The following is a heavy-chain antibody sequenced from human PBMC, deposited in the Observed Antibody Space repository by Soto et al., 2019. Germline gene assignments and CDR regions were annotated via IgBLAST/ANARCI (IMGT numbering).Heavy chain of an antibody. CDR3: ARGLRGGYPGGSYYYMDV. D-gene: IGHD5-12*01. V-gene: IGHV4-59*01. CDR2: IYYSGST. CDR1: GGSISSYY. J-gene: IGHJ6*03. Sequence: SETLSLTCTVSGGSISSYYWSWIRQPPGKGLEWIGYIYYSGSTNYNPSLKSRVTISVDTSKNQFSLKLSSVTAADTAVYYCARGLRGGYPGGSYYYMDVWGKGTTVTVSS.